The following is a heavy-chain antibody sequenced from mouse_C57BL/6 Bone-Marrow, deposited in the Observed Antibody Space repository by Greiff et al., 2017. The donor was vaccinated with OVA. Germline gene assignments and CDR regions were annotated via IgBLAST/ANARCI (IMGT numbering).Heavy chain of an antibody. CDR2: IRNKANNHAT. CDR1: GFTFSDAW. Sequence: EVQGVESGGGLVQPGGSMKLSCAASGFTFSDAWMDWVRQSPEQGLEWVAEIRNKANNHATYYAESVKGRFTISRDDSKSSVYLQMNSLRAEDTGIYYCTRTNFSWFAYWGQGTLVTVSA. J-gene: IGHJ3*01. V-gene: IGHV6-6*01. CDR3: TRTNFSWFAY.